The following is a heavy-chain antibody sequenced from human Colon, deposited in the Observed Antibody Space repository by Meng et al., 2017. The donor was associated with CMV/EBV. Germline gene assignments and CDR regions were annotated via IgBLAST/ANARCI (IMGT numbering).Heavy chain of an antibody. CDR2: IRYDGSNK. Sequence: GESLKISCAASGFTFSSYGMHWVRQAPGKGLEWVAFIRYDGSNKYYADSVKGRFTISRDNSKNTLYLQMNSLRAEDTAVYYCARGELVGATAGIDFFDFWGQGTMVTVSS. CDR3: ARGELVGATAGIDFFDF. CDR1: GFTFSSYG. J-gene: IGHJ3*01. V-gene: IGHV3-30*02. D-gene: IGHD1-26*01.